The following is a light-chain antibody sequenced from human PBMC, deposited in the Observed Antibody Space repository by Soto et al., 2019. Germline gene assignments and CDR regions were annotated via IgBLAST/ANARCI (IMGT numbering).Light chain of an antibody. V-gene: IGKV3-20*01. CDR1: QIVRSTY. Sequence: VLTQSPGTLSLSPGESATLSCRASQIVRSTYLAWYQQKPGQAPRLLIYDASSRATDIPDRFSGSGSGTEFTLTISRLEPEDFAVYYCQQYGGSPRTFGQGTKVDIK. CDR3: QQYGGSPRT. J-gene: IGKJ1*01. CDR2: DAS.